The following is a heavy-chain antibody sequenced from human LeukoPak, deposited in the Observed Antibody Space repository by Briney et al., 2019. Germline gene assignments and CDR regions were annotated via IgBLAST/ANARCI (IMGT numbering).Heavy chain of an antibody. Sequence: ASVKVSCKASGYTFTGYYMHRVRQAPGQGLEWMGWINPNSGGTNYAQKFQGWVTMTRDTSISTAYMELSRLRSDDTAVYYCARAEEHYYYYGMDVWGQGTTVTVSS. V-gene: IGHV1-2*04. CDR2: INPNSGGT. J-gene: IGHJ6*02. CDR1: GYTFTGYY. D-gene: IGHD1-26*01. CDR3: ARAEEHYYYYGMDV.